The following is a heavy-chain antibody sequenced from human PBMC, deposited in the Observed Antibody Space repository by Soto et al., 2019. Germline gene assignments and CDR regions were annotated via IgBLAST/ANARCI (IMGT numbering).Heavy chain of an antibody. V-gene: IGHV3-23*01. CDR1: GCNISNHA. CDR2: ITGSGGST. D-gene: IGHD3-3*01. J-gene: IGHJ4*02. Sequence: SMRLPCTASGCNISNHARSRVSQAPGKGLEWVSGITGSGGSTYYADSVKGRFTISRDNSKNTLYLHMNSLRAEDTAVYYCAKAFVGVLINFDYWGQETLVTVSS. CDR3: AKAFVGVLINFDY.